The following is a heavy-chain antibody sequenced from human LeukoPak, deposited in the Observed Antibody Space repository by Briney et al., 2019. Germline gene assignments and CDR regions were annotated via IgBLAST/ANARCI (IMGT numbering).Heavy chain of an antibody. CDR2: IKYDGREK. D-gene: IGHD2-2*01. Sequence: GGSLRLSCVASGFTFSNYAMTWVRQAPGKGLEWVANIKYDGREKYYVDSVKGRFTISRDNAKNSLYLQMNSLRAEDTAVYYCATLYCSTTSCFDYWGQGTLVTVSS. J-gene: IGHJ4*02. V-gene: IGHV3-7*01. CDR1: GFTFSNYA. CDR3: ATLYCSTTSCFDY.